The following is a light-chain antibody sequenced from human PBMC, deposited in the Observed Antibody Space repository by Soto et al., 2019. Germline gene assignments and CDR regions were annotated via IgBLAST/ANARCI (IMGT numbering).Light chain of an antibody. J-gene: IGKJ5*01. CDR2: GAS. V-gene: IGKV3-15*01. CDR1: QSFSSN. Sequence: EIVMTQSPATLSVSPGERATLSCRASQSFSSNLAWYQQKPGQALRLLIYGASTRATGIPARFSGSGSGTEFTLTISSLQSEDFAVYYCQQYNNWPITFGPGTRLEI. CDR3: QQYNNWPIT.